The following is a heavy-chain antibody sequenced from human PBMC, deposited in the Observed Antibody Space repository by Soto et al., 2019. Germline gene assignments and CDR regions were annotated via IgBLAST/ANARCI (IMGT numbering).Heavy chain of an antibody. D-gene: IGHD6-25*01. CDR3: AKFFVETGGSSGWHWTFHY. Sequence: EVQLLESGGGLVQPGRSLRLSCAASGFTFSSYAMSWGRQAPGKGLEWVSAISGSGGTTYYAASVKGRFTISRDNSKNTLFLQMNSLRAEDTAVYYCAKFFVETGGSSGWHWTFHYWGQGTLVTVSS. J-gene: IGHJ4*02. CDR1: GFTFSSYA. CDR2: ISGSGGTT. V-gene: IGHV3-23*01.